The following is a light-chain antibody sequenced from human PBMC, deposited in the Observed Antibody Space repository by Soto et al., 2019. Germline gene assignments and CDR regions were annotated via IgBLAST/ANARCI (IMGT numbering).Light chain of an antibody. Sequence: DIQMTQSPSSLSASVGDRVTITCRASRTISSSLNWYRQKPGKAPELLIYAASSLYSGVPSRFSGSGSGTEFTLTINSLQPEDFATYYCQQSYSTLTFGPGTKVDI. CDR2: AAS. J-gene: IGKJ3*01. V-gene: IGKV1-39*01. CDR1: RTISSS. CDR3: QQSYSTLT.